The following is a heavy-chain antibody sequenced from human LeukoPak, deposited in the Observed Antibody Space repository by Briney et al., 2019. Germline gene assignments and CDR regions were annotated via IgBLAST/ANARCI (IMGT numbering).Heavy chain of an antibody. CDR3: AKDGYCSSTSCQGGNWFDP. V-gene: IGHV3-74*01. CDR2: IKGDGSHT. D-gene: IGHD2-2*01. J-gene: IGHJ5*02. Sequence: PGGSLRLSCAASGFTFSNYWMHWVRQAPGKGLVWVSRIKGDGSHTIYADSVKGRFTISRDNAKNSLYLQMNSLRAEDTALYYCAKDGYCSSTSCQGGNWFDPWGQGTLVTVSS. CDR1: GFTFSNYW.